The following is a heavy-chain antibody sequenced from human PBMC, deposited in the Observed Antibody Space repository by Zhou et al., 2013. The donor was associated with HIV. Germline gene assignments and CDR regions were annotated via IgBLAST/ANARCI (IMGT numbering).Heavy chain of an antibody. CDR1: GYTFTNYD. J-gene: IGHJ6*03. V-gene: IGHV1-8*03. CDR2: MNPNSGNT. CDR3: ARAPESAVNFYYMDV. D-gene: IGHD6-19*01. Sequence: QVQLVQSGAEVEKPGASVRVSCKASGYTFTNYDINWVRQATGQGLEWMGWMNPNSGNTGYAQKFQGRVTITRDTSISTAYMELSSLRSEDTAVYYCARAPESAVNFYYMDVWGKGTTVTVSS.